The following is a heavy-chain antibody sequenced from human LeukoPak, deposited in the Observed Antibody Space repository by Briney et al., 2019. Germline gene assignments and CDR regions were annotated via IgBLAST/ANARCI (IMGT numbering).Heavy chain of an antibody. J-gene: IGHJ4*02. Sequence: PGGSLRLSCAASGFTLSSYGMNWVRQAPGKGLEWVSGISGSGGSTYHADSVKGRFTISRDNSKNTLYLQMNSLRAEDTAVYYCAKQNVRGTGGFDYWGQGTLVTVSS. CDR3: AKQNVRGTGGFDY. CDR1: GFTLSSYG. CDR2: ISGSGGST. V-gene: IGHV3-23*01. D-gene: IGHD3-10*01.